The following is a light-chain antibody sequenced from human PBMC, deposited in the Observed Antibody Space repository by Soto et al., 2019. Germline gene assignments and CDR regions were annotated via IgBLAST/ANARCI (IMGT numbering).Light chain of an antibody. CDR2: EVN. J-gene: IGLJ1*01. CDR1: SSDVGGYKY. CDR3: TSYAGGNNV. Sequence: QSALTQPPAASGSPGQSVTISCTGTSSDVGGYKYVSWYQQHPGKVPKLMVYEVNKRPSGVPDRFSGSKSGNTASLTVSGLQAEDEADYYCTSYAGGNNVFGTGTKLTVL. V-gene: IGLV2-8*01.